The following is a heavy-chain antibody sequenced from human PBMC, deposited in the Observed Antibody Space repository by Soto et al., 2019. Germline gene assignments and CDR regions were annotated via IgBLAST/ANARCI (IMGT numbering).Heavy chain of an antibody. CDR2: IYYSGST. J-gene: IGHJ5*02. CDR3: ARGVSEDYDILTAVWPPAP. V-gene: IGHV4-31*03. CDR1: GGSISSGGYY. Sequence: PSETLSLTCSVSGGSISSGGYYWSWIRQHPGKGLEWIGYIYYSGSTYYNPSLKSRVTISVDTSKNQFSLKLSSVTAADTAVYYCARGVSEDYDILTAVWPPAPWGKGTLVTVSS. D-gene: IGHD3-9*01.